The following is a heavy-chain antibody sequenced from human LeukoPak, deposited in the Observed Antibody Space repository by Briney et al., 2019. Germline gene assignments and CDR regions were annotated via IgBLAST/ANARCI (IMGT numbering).Heavy chain of an antibody. CDR1: GDSFSKYC. D-gene: IGHD2-2*01. V-gene: IGHV4-38-2*02. CDR3: ARDVGPPRGYCSSTSCFSPLFDP. Sequence: SETLSLTCAVYGDSFSKYCWSWIRQPPGKGLEWIGSIYHSGSTYYNPSLKSRVTISVDTSKNQFSLKLSSVTAADTAVYYCARDVGPPRGYCSSTSCFSPLFDPWGQGTLVTVSS. J-gene: IGHJ5*02. CDR2: IYHSGST.